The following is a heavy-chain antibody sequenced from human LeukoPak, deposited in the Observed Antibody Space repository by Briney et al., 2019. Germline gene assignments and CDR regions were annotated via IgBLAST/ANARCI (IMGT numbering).Heavy chain of an antibody. CDR1: GFTFSDYY. V-gene: IGHV3-11*04. Sequence: KPGGSLRLSCAASGFTFSDYYMSWIRQAPGKGLEWVSYISSSGSTIYYADSVKGRFTISRDNAKNSLYLQMNSLRAEDTAVYYCARDGGAVGQQLGYDTSYYYYYYMDVWGKGTTVTVSS. J-gene: IGHJ6*03. CDR3: ARDGGAVGQQLGYDTSYYYYYYMDV. CDR2: ISSSGSTI. D-gene: IGHD6-13*01.